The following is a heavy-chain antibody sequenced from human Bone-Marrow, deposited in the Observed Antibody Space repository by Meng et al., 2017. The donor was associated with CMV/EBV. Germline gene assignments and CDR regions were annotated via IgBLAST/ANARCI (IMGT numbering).Heavy chain of an antibody. CDR2: INHSGST. Sequence: GSLRLSCAVYGGSFSGYYWSWIRQPPGKGLEWIGEINHSGSTNYNPSLKSRVTISVDTSKNQFSLKLSSVTAADTAVYYCARGLTEYYFDYWGQGNLVTVSS. CDR3: ARGLTEYYFDY. V-gene: IGHV4-34*01. J-gene: IGHJ4*02. CDR1: GGSFSGYY.